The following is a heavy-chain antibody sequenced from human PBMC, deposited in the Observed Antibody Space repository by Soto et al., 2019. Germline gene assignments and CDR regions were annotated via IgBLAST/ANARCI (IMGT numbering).Heavy chain of an antibody. V-gene: IGHV4-30-4*01. CDR1: GGSISSGGYF. D-gene: IGHD3-3*01. J-gene: IGHJ4*02. CDR3: ARDDGYYRLYDY. CDR2: IYYTGST. Sequence: QVRLQESGPGLVKPSQTLSLTCTVSGGSISSGGYFWSWVRQPPGKGLEWIGYIYYTGSTSYNPSLKSRITMSVDTSKNQFSLKVSSVTAADTAVYFCARDDGYYRLYDYWGQGTLVTVSS.